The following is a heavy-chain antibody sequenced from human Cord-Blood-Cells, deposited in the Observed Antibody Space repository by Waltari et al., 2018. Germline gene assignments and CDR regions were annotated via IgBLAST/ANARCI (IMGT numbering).Heavy chain of an antibody. J-gene: IGHJ5*02. CDR1: AGTFSSSA. CDR3: ASGWIAARPYNGFDP. V-gene: IGHV1-69*01. CDR2: IIPIFGTA. D-gene: IGHD6-6*01. Sequence: QVQLVQSGAAVKTPGSSVKVSCKASAGTFSSSALSWVRQDPGQGLEWMGGIIPIFGTANYAQKFQGRVTITADESTSTAYMELSSLRSEDTAVYYCASGWIAARPYNGFDPWGQGTLVTVSS.